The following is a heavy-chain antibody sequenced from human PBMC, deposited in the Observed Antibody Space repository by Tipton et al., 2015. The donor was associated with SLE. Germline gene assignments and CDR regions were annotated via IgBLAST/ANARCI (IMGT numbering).Heavy chain of an antibody. Sequence: TLSLTCTISGGSITNPTYHWGWIRQPPGKGLEWIGYIYYSGSTNYNPSLKSRVTISVDTSKNQFSLKLSSVTAADTAVYYCARESQLLFDYWGQGTLVTVSS. V-gene: IGHV4-61*01. J-gene: IGHJ4*02. D-gene: IGHD2-2*01. CDR1: GGSITNPTYH. CDR2: IYYSGST. CDR3: ARESQLLFDY.